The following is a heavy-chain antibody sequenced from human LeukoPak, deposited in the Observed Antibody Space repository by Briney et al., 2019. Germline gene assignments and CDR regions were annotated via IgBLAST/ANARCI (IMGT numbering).Heavy chain of an antibody. V-gene: IGHV1-69*13. J-gene: IGHJ4*02. Sequence: ASVKVSCKASGGTFSSYAISWVRQAPGQGLEWMGGIIPIFGTANYAQKFQGRVTITADESTSTAYMELSSLRSEDTAVYYCARSQYCSSTSCPVGYWGQGTLVTVSS. CDR1: GGTFSSYA. D-gene: IGHD2-2*01. CDR3: ARSQYCSSTSCPVGY. CDR2: IIPIFGTA.